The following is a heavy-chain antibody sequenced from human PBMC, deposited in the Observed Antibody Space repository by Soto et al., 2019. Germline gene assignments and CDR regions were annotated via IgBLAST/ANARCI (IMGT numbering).Heavy chain of an antibody. V-gene: IGHV4-30-4*01. CDR2: IFYSEST. Sequence: VKMQDSGPGLVKPSQTLSLTCTVSYGFISSGDFYWSWIRQPPGKGLEWIWYIFYSESTYYNPSLASRVSISLATATNQFSLKLTSVTAADTAVYYCARGNRDYYSDNWCQGTLVTVS. CDR1: YGFISSGDFY. CDR3: ARGNRDYYSDN. J-gene: IGHJ4*02.